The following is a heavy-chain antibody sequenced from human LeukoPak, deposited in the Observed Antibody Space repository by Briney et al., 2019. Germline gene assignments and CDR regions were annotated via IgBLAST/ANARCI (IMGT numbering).Heavy chain of an antibody. D-gene: IGHD3-22*01. V-gene: IGHV3-30*02. Sequence: SGGSLRLSCAASGFTFTNYGMHWVRQAPGKGLEWVAFIPYDGSNTYYADSVKGRFTISRDNSKNTLYLQMESLRTEDTGVYFSVKEHTYFDNSGSYYSDSWGQGTLVTVSS. CDR3: VKEHTYFDNSGSYYSDS. J-gene: IGHJ4*02. CDR2: IPYDGSNT. CDR1: GFTFTNYG.